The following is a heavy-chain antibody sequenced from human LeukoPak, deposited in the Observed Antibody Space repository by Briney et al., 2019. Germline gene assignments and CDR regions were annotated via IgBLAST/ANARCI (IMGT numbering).Heavy chain of an antibody. J-gene: IGHJ4*02. CDR1: GGTFSSYA. CDR2: IIPIFGTA. Sequence: SVKVSCKASGGTFSSYAISWVRQAPGQGLEWMGRIIPIFGTANYAQQFQGRVTITTDESTSTAYMELSSLRSEDTAVYYCARDTEYSSSSGYWGQGTLVTVSS. CDR3: ARDTEYSSSSGY. V-gene: IGHV1-69*05. D-gene: IGHD6-6*01.